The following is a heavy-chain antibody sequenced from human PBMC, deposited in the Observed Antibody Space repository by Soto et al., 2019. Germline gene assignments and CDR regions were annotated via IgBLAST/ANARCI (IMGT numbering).Heavy chain of an antibody. J-gene: IGHJ5*02. Sequence: GGSLRLSCAASGFTVSSDYMSWVRQAPGKGLEWVSVIYTGGSTYYADSVKGRFTFSRDNSKNTLYLQMNSLRAEDTAVYYCARAHGGNPALFDPWGQGTLVTVSS. V-gene: IGHV3-53*01. CDR3: ARAHGGNPALFDP. D-gene: IGHD2-15*01. CDR1: GFTVSSDY. CDR2: IYTGGST.